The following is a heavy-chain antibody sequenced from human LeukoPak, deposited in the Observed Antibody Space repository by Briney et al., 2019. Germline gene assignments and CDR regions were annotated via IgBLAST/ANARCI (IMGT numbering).Heavy chain of an antibody. V-gene: IGHV1-69*04. D-gene: IGHD3-9*01. J-gene: IGHJ4*02. CDR2: IIPILDVT. CDR3: ARGGGVDILTGFQY. Sequence: SVKVSCKASGGTFTNYAINWVRQAPGQGLEWMGRIIPILDVTNYAQKFQGRVTITADQSTSTAYLELSSLRSEDTAVYYCARGGGVDILTGFQYWGQGTLVTVSS. CDR1: GGTFTNYA.